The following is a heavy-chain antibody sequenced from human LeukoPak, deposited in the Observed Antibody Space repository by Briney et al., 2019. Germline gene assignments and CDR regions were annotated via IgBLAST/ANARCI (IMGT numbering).Heavy chain of an antibody. Sequence: GESLKISCRGSGYRFTNYWIGWVRQMPARGLEWMGIIYPGDSDTRYSPSLQGQVTISADKSISTAYLQWSSLKASDTAMYYCARRDGLGAFDIWGQGTMVTVSS. V-gene: IGHV5-51*01. CDR2: IYPGDSDT. CDR1: GYRFTNYW. D-gene: IGHD5-24*01. J-gene: IGHJ3*02. CDR3: ARRDGLGAFDI.